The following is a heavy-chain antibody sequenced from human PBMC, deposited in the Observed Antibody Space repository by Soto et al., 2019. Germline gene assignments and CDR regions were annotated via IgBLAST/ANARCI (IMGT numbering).Heavy chain of an antibody. Sequence: SGPTLVNPTQTLTLTCTFSGFSLSTSGMCVSWIRQPPGKALEWLALIDWDDDKYYSTSLKTRLTIPKDTSKNQVVLTMTNMDPVDTATYYCARIREIAAPPTYYYYYGMDVWGQGTTVTVSS. CDR3: ARIREIAAPPTYYYYYGMDV. CDR1: GFSLSTSGMC. D-gene: IGHD6-6*01. J-gene: IGHJ6*02. CDR2: IDWDDDK. V-gene: IGHV2-70*01.